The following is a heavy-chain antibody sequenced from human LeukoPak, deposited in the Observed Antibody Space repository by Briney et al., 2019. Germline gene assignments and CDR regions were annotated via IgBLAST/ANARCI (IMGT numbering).Heavy chain of an antibody. CDR1: GYTXXXXX. V-gene: IGHV1-18*01. J-gene: IGHJ4*02. D-gene: IGHD5-12*01. CDR2: XSAYNXNT. CDR3: ARDGIVATITFAFDY. Sequence: ASXKXSXXXSGYTXXXXXXXXXRXAPGQXXXXXXXXSAYNXNTNYAQKLXGXXXXXXDXSTSTAYMELRSLRSDDTAVYYCARDGIVATITFAFDYWGQGTLVTVSS.